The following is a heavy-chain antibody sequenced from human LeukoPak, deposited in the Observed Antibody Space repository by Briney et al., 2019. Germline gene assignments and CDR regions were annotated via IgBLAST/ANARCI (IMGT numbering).Heavy chain of an antibody. D-gene: IGHD6-13*01. V-gene: IGHV3-53*01. CDR2: IYSGGST. Sequence: QTGGSLRLSCAASGFTVSSNYMSWVRQAPGKGLEWVSVIYSGGSTNYADSVKGRFTISRDNSKNTLYLQMNSLRAEDTAVYYCATNSSSWYIDQWGQGTLVTVSS. CDR3: ATNSSSWYIDQ. J-gene: IGHJ4*02. CDR1: GFTVSSNY.